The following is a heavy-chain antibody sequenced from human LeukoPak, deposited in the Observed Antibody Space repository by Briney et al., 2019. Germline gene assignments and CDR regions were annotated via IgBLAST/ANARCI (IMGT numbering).Heavy chain of an antibody. CDR2: IRYDGITK. Sequence: PGGSLRLSCAASGFSFSGYGMHWVRQVPGKGLEWVAFIRYDGITKFYIDSVKGRFAISRDNSKNTLSLQMNSLRTEDTAVYYCAALHTGTFVDYWGQGTLATVSS. CDR3: AALHTGTFVDY. V-gene: IGHV3-30*02. D-gene: IGHD4-17*01. J-gene: IGHJ4*02. CDR1: GFSFSGYG.